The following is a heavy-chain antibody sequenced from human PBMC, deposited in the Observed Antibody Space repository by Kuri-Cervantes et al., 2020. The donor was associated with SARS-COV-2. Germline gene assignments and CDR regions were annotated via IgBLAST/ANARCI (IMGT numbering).Heavy chain of an antibody. D-gene: IGHD5-18*01. Sequence: GECRRSSCAASGFTFSSYAMSSVRQAPGKGLELVSAISGSGGSTYYADSVKGRFTISRDNSKNTLYLQMNSLRAEDTAVYYCAKDQGDSYGISYFDYWGQGTPVTVSS. CDR3: AKDQGDSYGISYFDY. V-gene: IGHV3-23*01. CDR1: GFTFSSYA. CDR2: ISGSGGST. J-gene: IGHJ4*02.